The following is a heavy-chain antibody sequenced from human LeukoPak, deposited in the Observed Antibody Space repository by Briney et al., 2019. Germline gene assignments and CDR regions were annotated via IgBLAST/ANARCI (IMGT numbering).Heavy chain of an antibody. CDR3: ARPDYGGNSYAFDI. CDR1: GGSISSSSYY. J-gene: IGHJ3*02. D-gene: IGHD4-23*01. CDR2: IYYSGST. Sequence: SETLSLTCTVSGGSISSSSYYWGWIRQPTGKGLEWIGSIYYSGSTYYNPSLKSRVTISVDTSKNQFSLKLSSVTAADTAVYYCARPDYGGNSYAFDIWGQGTMVTVSS. V-gene: IGHV4-39*01.